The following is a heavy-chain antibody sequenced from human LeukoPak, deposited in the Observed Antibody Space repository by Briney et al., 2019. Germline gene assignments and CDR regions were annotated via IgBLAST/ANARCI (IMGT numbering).Heavy chain of an antibody. J-gene: IGHJ4*02. Sequence: SVKVSCTASGGTFSSYAISWVRQAPGQGLEWMGGIIPIFGTANYARKFQGRVTITADESTSTAYMELSSLRSEDTAVYYCAGTLYYDILTGYLPVWGQGTLVTVSS. CDR3: AGTLYYDILTGYLPV. CDR1: GGTFSSYA. V-gene: IGHV1-69*01. D-gene: IGHD3-9*01. CDR2: IIPIFGTA.